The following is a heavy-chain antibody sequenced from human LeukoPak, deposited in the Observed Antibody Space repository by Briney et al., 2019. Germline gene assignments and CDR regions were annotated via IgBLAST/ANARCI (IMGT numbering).Heavy chain of an antibody. Sequence: PSETLSLTCAVYGGSFRGYYWSWIRQPPGKGLEWIGEINHSGSTNYNPSLKSRVTISVDTSKNQFSLKLSSVTAADTAVYYCAKIPPSGSVGALNEDYWGQGTLVTVSS. J-gene: IGHJ4*02. CDR2: INHSGST. D-gene: IGHD1-26*01. CDR3: AKIPPSGSVGALNEDY. CDR1: GGSFRGYY. V-gene: IGHV4-34*01.